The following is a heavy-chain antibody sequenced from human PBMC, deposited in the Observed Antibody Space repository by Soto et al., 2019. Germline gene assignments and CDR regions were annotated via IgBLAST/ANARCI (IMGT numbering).Heavy chain of an antibody. Sequence: GGSLRLSCTASGFTFSSYDMHWVRQATGKGLEWVSAIGTAGDTYYPGSVKGRFTISRENAKNSLYLQMNSLRAGDTAVYYCARGRVPPGGSSWGGKYYYYYGMDVWGQGTTVTVSS. J-gene: IGHJ6*02. V-gene: IGHV3-13*01. CDR1: GFTFSSYD. CDR2: IGTAGDT. D-gene: IGHD6-13*01. CDR3: ARGRVPPGGSSWGGKYYYYYGMDV.